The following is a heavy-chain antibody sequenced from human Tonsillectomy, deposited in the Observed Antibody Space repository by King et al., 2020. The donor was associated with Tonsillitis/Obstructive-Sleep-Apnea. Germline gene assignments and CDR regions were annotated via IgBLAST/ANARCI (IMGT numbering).Heavy chain of an antibody. Sequence: QLVQSGGGLVQPGVSLKLSCAASGFTFSSYEMNWVRQAPGKGLEWGSYITSSGSKIYYADSVKGRFTISRDNAKNTLSLQMNSLRAEDTAVYYCARENSSSGFYYYCMDVWGQGTTVTVSS. CDR1: GFTFSSYE. CDR2: ITSSGSKI. V-gene: IGHV3-48*03. CDR3: ARENSSSGFYYYCMDV. D-gene: IGHD3-22*01. J-gene: IGHJ6*02.